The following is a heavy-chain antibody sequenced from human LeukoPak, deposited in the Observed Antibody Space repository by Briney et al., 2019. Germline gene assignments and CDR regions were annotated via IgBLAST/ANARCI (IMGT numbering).Heavy chain of an antibody. D-gene: IGHD4-17*01. CDR1: GFTFSISD. CDR3: AKDGYWLTTVTLDYFDY. V-gene: IGHV3-30*02. J-gene: IGHJ4*02. Sequence: GGSLRLSCAASGFTFSISDMHWVRQAPGKGLEWVAFIRYDGSNKYYAGSVKGRFTISRDNSKNTLYLQMNSLRAEDTAVYYCAKDGYWLTTVTLDYFDYWGQGTLVTVSS. CDR2: IRYDGSNK.